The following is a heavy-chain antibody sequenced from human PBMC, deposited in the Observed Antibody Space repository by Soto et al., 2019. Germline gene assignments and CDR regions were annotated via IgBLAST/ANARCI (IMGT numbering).Heavy chain of an antibody. CDR3: ARLYSISGRYNWLDP. CDR2: INVYNGHA. Sequence: QVQLVQSGAEVKKPGASVKVSCKASGYTFTSYGISWVRQAPGQGLEWMGWINVYNGHATYAQKFQGRVTMTRDKLAATAYMELNSLTSDDTAGYFCARLYSISGRYNWLDPWGQGTRVTVSS. J-gene: IGHJ5*02. CDR1: GYTFTSYG. D-gene: IGHD5-18*01. V-gene: IGHV1-18*01.